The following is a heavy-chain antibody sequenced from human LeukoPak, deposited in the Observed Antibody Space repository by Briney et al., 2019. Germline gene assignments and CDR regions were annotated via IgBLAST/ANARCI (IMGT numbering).Heavy chain of an antibody. J-gene: IGHJ5*02. Sequence: GKSLRLSCTASGFTFSNCAMHWVRQAPGKGLGWVAVIFYDGGSKNYADPVKGRLTIQIANSTNTLSLQMNSLRSEDTAVYYCARDLWEREDSWFDPWGQGALVTVS. V-gene: IGHV3-30*03. D-gene: IGHD1-26*01. CDR2: IFYDGGSK. CDR1: GFTFSNCA. CDR3: ARDLWEREDSWFDP.